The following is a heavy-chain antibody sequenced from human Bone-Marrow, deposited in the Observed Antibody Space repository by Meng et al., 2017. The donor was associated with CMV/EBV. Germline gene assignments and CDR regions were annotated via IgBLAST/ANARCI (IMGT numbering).Heavy chain of an antibody. CDR3: ARRYNRNHQGWFDP. J-gene: IGHJ5*02. Sequence: GESLKISCKGSGYSFTSYWIGWVRQMPGKGLEWMGILYPGDSDTRYSPSFQGQVTLTADKSISTAYLQRSSLKASDTARYYCARRYNRNHQGWFDPWGQGTLVTVSS. V-gene: IGHV5-51*01. CDR1: GYSFTSYW. D-gene: IGHD1-14*01. CDR2: LYPGDSDT.